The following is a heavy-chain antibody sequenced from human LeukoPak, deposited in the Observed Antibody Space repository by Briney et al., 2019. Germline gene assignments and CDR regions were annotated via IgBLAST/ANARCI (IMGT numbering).Heavy chain of an antibody. CDR2: INQDGRTK. D-gene: IGHD5-12*01. Sequence: GGSLGLSCAASGFIFSNFWMTWVRQAPGKGLEWVATINQDGRTKTYVDSVKGRFTISRDNTKNSLFLQMSSLRAEDTAVYYCARAHNWAYDLWGQGTLVTVSS. J-gene: IGHJ4*02. CDR1: GFIFSNFW. V-gene: IGHV3-7*01. CDR3: ARAHNWAYDL.